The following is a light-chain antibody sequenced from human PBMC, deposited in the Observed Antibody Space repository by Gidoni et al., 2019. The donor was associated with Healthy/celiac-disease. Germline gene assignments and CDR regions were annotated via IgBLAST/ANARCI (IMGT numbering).Light chain of an antibody. CDR3: QQYNSWPLT. V-gene: IGKV3-15*01. J-gene: IGKJ4*01. CDR1: QGLSNN. Sequence: EIVMTQSPATLSVSPGDRAALSCRASQGLSNNLAWYQQKPGQAPRLLIYGASTRATGIPVRISGSGSGTEFTLTISSLQSEDFAIYYCQQYNSWPLTFGGGTRVDIK. CDR2: GAS.